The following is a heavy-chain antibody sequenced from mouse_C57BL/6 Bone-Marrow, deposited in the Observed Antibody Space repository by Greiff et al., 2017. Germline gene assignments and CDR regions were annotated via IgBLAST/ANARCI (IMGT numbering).Heavy chain of an antibody. V-gene: IGHV1-12*01. J-gene: IGHJ2*01. CDR2: IFPGNGVT. CDR1: GYTFTSYN. Sequence: LQQSGAELMRPGASVKMSCKASGYTFTSYNMHWVKQTPRQGLEWIGAIFPGNGVTSYNQKFKGKATLTVDKSSSTAYMQLSSLTSDDSAVYFCAREEGLGYYFDYWGQGTTLTVSS. D-gene: IGHD4-1*01. CDR3: AREEGLGYYFDY.